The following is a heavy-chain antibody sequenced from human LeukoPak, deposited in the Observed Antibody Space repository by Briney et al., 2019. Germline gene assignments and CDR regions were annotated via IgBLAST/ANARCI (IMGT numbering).Heavy chain of an antibody. Sequence: EASVKVSCKASGYTFTGYYMHWVRQAPGQGLEWMGWVNPNSGGTIYAQRFQDRVTMTRDTSITTAYMELNRLRSDDTAVYYCARDRGVWAFDVWGQGTMVTVSS. CDR3: ARDRGVWAFDV. D-gene: IGHD3-10*01. V-gene: IGHV1-2*02. CDR2: VNPNSGGT. CDR1: GYTFTGYY. J-gene: IGHJ3*01.